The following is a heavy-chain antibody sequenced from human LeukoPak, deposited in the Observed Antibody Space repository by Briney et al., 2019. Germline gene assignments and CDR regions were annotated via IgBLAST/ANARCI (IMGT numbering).Heavy chain of an antibody. J-gene: IGHJ4*02. CDR2: IGSAGDT. Sequence: GGSLRLSCAASGFTFNSYDMPWVRQATGQGLEWVSAIGSAGDTYYPGPVKGRFTISRENAKNSLYLQMNSLRGGDTAVYYCATTVAGTRWALGYWGQGTLVTVSS. CDR3: ATTVAGTRWALGY. D-gene: IGHD6-19*01. CDR1: GFTFNSYD. V-gene: IGHV3-13*01.